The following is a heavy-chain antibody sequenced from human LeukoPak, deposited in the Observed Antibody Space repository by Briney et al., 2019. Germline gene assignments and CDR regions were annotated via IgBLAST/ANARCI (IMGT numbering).Heavy chain of an antibody. D-gene: IGHD1-26*01. Sequence: GGSLRLSCAASGFTFRSYWMSWVRQAPGKGLEWVAFMWYDGSNKYYADSVKGRFTISRDNSKNTLYLQMNSLRAEDTAVYYCAKAPTYSGSHGYFDYWGQGTLVIVSS. V-gene: IGHV3-30*02. CDR1: GFTFRSYW. CDR3: AKAPTYSGSHGYFDY. CDR2: MWYDGSNK. J-gene: IGHJ4*01.